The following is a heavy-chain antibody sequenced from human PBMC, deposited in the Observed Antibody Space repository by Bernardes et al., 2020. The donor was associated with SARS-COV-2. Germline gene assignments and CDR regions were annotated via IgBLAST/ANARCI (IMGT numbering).Heavy chain of an antibody. CDR2: IRNKGSNYST. CDR3: AREVPTYRDSSGYAHYYYAMDV. D-gene: IGHD3-22*01. V-gene: IGHV3-72*01. J-gene: IGHJ6*02. Sequence: GGSLRLSCAASGFTFSDHYLDWVRQAPGKGLEWVGRIRNKGSNYSTKYAASVEGRFIISRDDSRKSLYLQMNSLKTEDTAVYYCAREVPTYRDSSGYAHYYYAMDVWGQGTTVTVSS. CDR1: GFTFSDHY.